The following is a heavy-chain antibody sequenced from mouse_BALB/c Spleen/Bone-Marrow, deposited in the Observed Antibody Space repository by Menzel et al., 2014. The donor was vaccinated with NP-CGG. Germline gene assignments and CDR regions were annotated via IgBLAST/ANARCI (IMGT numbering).Heavy chain of an antibody. CDR1: GFTFSSYT. Sequence: EVKLVESGGGLVKPGGSLKLSCAASGFTFSSYTMSWVRQTPEKRLEWVATISSGGSYTYYPDSVKGRFTISRDNAKNTMYLQMNILKSEDTAMYYCTRDLYDGYSYYAMDYWGQGTSVTVSS. J-gene: IGHJ4*01. CDR3: TRDLYDGYSYYAMDY. V-gene: IGHV5-6-4*01. D-gene: IGHD2-3*01. CDR2: ISSGGSYT.